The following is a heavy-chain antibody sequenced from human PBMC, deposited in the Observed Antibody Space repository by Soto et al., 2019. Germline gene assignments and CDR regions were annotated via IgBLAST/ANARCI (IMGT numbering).Heavy chain of an antibody. J-gene: IGHJ3*02. Sequence: ASVKVSCKASGYTFTGYYMHWVRQAPGQGLEWMGWINPNRGGTNYAQKFQGWVTMSRDTSISTAYMELSRLRSDDTAVYYCARGGYYDFWSGLGAFDIWGQGTMVTVSS. CDR2: INPNRGGT. D-gene: IGHD3-3*01. CDR3: ARGGYYDFWSGLGAFDI. V-gene: IGHV1-2*04. CDR1: GYTFTGYY.